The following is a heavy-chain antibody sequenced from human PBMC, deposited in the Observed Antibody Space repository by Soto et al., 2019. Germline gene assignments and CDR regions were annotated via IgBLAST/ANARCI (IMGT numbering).Heavy chain of an antibody. J-gene: IGHJ6*02. CDR1: GFTFSSYW. D-gene: IGHD3-3*01. CDR3: ARDLITILAQYYYYYYGMDV. CDR2: IKQDGSEK. V-gene: IGHV3-7*03. Sequence: PGGSLRLSCAASGFTFSSYWMSWVRQAPGKGLEWVANIKQDGSEKYYVDSVKGRFTISRDNAKNSLYLQMNSLRAEDTAVYYCARDLITILAQYYYYYYGMDVWGQGTTVTVSS.